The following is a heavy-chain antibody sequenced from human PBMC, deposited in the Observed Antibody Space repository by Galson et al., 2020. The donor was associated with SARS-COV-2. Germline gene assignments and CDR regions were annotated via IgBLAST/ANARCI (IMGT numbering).Heavy chain of an antibody. J-gene: IGHJ6*02. D-gene: IGHD3-3*01. CDR1: GYTFTSYD. Sequence: ASVKVSCKASGYTFTSYDINWVRQATGQGLEWMGWMNPNSGNTGYAQKFQGRVTMTRNTSISTAYMELSSLRSEDTAVYYCQVGVVISDPLAYYGMDVWGQGTTVTVSS. CDR2: MNPNSGNT. CDR3: QVGVVISDPLAYYGMDV. V-gene: IGHV1-8*02.